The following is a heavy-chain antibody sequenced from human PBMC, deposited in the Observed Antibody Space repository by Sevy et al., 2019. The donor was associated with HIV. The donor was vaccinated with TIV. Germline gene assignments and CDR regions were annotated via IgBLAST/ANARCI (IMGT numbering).Heavy chain of an antibody. V-gene: IGHV3-30*04. Sequence: GGSLRLSCAASGFTFSSYAMHWVRQAPGKGLEWVAVISYDGRNEYYADSVKGRFTISRDNSKNTLYLQMNSLRAEDTAVYYCASSDRQWLVNYFDYWGQGTLVTVSS. J-gene: IGHJ4*02. D-gene: IGHD6-19*01. CDR2: ISYDGRNE. CDR3: ASSDRQWLVNYFDY. CDR1: GFTFSSYA.